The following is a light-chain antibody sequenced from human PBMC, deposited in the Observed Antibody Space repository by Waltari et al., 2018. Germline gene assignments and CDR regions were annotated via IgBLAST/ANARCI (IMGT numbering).Light chain of an antibody. J-gene: IGKJ1*01. CDR3: MQSLQAVWT. CDR1: QSLLHSNGRNY. CDR2: LGS. V-gene: IGKV2-28*01. Sequence: IVVTQSPLSLPVTPGKPASTPCSSSQSLLHSNGRNYLDWYLQKPGQSQQLLIYLGSNRAPGVSDRFSGSGSGTDFTLKISRVEAEYVGVYCCMQSLQAVWTFGQGTKVEIK.